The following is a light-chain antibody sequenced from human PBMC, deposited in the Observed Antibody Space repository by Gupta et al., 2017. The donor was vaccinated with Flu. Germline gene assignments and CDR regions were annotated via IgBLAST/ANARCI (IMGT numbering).Light chain of an antibody. J-gene: IGLJ3*02. CDR1: SLRSYY. CDR2: GEN. CDR3: NSRDSSGNHRWV. Sequence: SSELTHDPAVSVALGQTVRITCQGDSLRSYYASWYQQTPGQAPVLVIYGENKRPSGIPERFSGSRSGNTASLTITGAQAEDEADYYCNSRDSSGNHRWVFGGGTKLTVL. V-gene: IGLV3-19*01.